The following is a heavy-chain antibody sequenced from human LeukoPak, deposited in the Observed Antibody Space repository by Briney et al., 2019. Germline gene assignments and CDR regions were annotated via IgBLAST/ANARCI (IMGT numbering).Heavy chain of an antibody. CDR1: GGSISSYY. CDR2: IYHSGST. D-gene: IGHD2-2*01. Sequence: PSETLSLTCTVSGGSISSYYWSWIRQPPGKGLEWIGYIYHSGSTKYNPSLKSGVTISLGPSKSQFSLKLSSVTAADTAVYYCARYTNCTTTSCFSSWFDPWGQGTLVTVSS. J-gene: IGHJ5*02. V-gene: IGHV4-59*01. CDR3: ARYTNCTTTSCFSSWFDP.